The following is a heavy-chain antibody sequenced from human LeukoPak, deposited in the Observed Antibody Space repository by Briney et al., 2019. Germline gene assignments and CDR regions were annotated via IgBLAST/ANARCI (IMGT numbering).Heavy chain of an antibody. V-gene: IGHV3-7*05. CDR1: GFTFSSSW. CDR3: ATWSDAWEFDY. CDR2: IKEDGSDK. Sequence: GGSLRLSCAASGFTFSSSWMTWVRQAPGKGLEWVAHIKEDGSDKYYVDSVTGRFTISRDDTKNSLYLQMSSLRAEDTAVYYCATWSDAWEFDYWGQGTLVSVSS. D-gene: IGHD1-26*01. J-gene: IGHJ4*02.